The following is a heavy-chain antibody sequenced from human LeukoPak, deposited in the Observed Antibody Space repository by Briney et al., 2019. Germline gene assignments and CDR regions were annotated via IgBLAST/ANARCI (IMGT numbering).Heavy chain of an antibody. V-gene: IGHV5-51*01. CDR2: FFSGCFDI. Sequence: GESLKISCKGSGYRFIDYWIGRVRQMPGKGLEWMGIFFSGCFDIKYTPSLQGRVTISGDNSIRTVYLHWGSLNSADTAVYYCVRQGLKGCRDSRCFASVYYYGPDVWGQGSTVTVSS. CDR3: VRQGLKGCRDSRCFASVYYYGPDV. D-gene: IGHD6-13*01. CDR1: GYRFIDYW. J-gene: IGHJ6*02.